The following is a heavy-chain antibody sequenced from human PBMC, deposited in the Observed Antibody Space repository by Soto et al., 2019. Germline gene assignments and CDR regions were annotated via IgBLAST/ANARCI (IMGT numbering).Heavy chain of an antibody. CDR2: ISAYNGHT. CDR3: ARLYSEVLHGNCSHGFGISGP. J-gene: IGHJ4*02. Sequence: ASVKVACKTSGYTLSVDGICCRLMANAKGLEWMGWISAYNGHTNYAQKLQGRVTMTTDTSPSTAYMQLRSLRSDVTAVYYCARLYSEVLHGNCSHGFGISGPRGMGT. CDR1: GYTLSVDG. D-gene: IGHD2-8*01. V-gene: IGHV1-18*01.